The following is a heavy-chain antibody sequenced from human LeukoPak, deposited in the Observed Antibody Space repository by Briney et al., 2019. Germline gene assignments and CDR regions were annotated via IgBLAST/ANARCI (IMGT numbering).Heavy chain of an antibody. V-gene: IGHV3-21*01. J-gene: IGHJ6*02. CDR3: ARRLYYYYGMDV. Sequence: GGSLRLSCAASGFTFSSYSMNWVRQAPGKGLEWVSSISSSSSYIYYVDSVKGRFTISRDNAKNSLYLQMNSLRAEDTAVYYCARRLYYYYGMDVWGQGTTVTVSS. D-gene: IGHD2-21*01. CDR2: ISSSSSYI. CDR1: GFTFSSYS.